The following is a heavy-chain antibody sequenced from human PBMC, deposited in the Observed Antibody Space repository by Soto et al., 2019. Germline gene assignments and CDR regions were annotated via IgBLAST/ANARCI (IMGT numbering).Heavy chain of an antibody. J-gene: IGHJ5*02. CDR3: ARDFLSGKP. D-gene: IGHD3-10*01. CDR2: ISSSSSVI. Sequence: EVQLVQSGGGLVQPGGSLRLSCVDSGFSMYDYGMNWVRQAPGKGLEWVSYISSSSSVIYYADSVKGRFTISRDKAKNSVYLQMNRVRDEDTAVYYCARDFLSGKPWGQGTLVTVSS. V-gene: IGHV3-48*02. CDR1: GFSMYDYG.